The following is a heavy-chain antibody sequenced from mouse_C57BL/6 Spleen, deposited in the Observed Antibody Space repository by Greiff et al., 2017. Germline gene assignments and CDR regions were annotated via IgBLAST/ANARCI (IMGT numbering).Heavy chain of an antibody. CDR1: GFTFSDYG. J-gene: IGHJ4*01. D-gene: IGHD1-1*01. V-gene: IGHV5-17*01. CDR3: ARPAGSPYAMDY. Sequence: EVHLVESGGGLVKPGGSLKLSCAASGFTFSDYGMHWVRQAPEKGLEWVAYISSGSSTIYYADTVKGRFTISRDNAKNTLFLQMTSLRSEDTAMYYCARPAGSPYAMDYWGQGTSVTVSS. CDR2: ISSGSSTI.